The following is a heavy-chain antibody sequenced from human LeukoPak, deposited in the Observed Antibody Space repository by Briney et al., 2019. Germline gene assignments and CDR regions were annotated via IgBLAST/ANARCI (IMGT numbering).Heavy chain of an antibody. CDR2: INDSGGTST. J-gene: IGHJ4*02. Sequence: GGSLTLSCVASGFIFSNYGRDWLRQAPARGLDGVALINDSGGTSTWYADSVKGRLTISRDKARNSLHLQMNSLRAEDTALYYCITNGGGDSGYGNFDYWGQGTLVTVSS. V-gene: IGHV3-NL1*01. CDR3: ITNGGGDSGYGNFDY. D-gene: IGHD5-12*01. CDR1: GFIFSNYG.